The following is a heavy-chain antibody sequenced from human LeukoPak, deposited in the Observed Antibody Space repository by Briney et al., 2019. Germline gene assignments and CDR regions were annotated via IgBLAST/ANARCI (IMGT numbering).Heavy chain of an antibody. D-gene: IGHD5-24*01. CDR2: IRQSGDIT. J-gene: IGHJ3*02. Sequence: GGSLRLSCAASGFTFSSYSMNWVRQAPGKGLEWVSSIRQSGDITYYADSVKGRFTISRDNSKNTLSLQMNSLSRENTAIYYCVRRGGSDGWGAFDIWGQGTVVTVSS. CDR3: VRRGGSDGWGAFDI. V-gene: IGHV3-23*01. CDR1: GFTFSSYS.